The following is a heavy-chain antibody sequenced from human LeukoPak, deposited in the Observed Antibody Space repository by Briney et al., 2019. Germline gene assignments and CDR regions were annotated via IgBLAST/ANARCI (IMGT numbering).Heavy chain of an antibody. CDR2: IYYSGST. CDR1: GGSISSYY. D-gene: IGHD3-16*01. J-gene: IGHJ4*02. V-gene: IGHV4-59*12. CDR3: ARGRAGRYDYVWGSYSSYYFDY. Sequence: SETLSLTCTVSGGSISSYYWSWIRQPPGKGLEWIGYIYYSGSTNYNPSLKSRVTISVDTSKNQFSLKLSSVTAADTAVYYCARGRAGRYDYVWGSYSSYYFDYWGQGTLVTVSS.